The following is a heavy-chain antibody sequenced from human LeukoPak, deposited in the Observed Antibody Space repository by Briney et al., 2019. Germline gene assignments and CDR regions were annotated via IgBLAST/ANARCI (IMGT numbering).Heavy chain of an antibody. CDR1: GGTFISYA. J-gene: IGHJ5*02. CDR3: AANPATP. CDR2: INPSGGST. V-gene: IGHV1-46*01. Sequence: ASVKVSCKASGGTFISYAISWVRQAPGQGLEWMGIINPSGGSTSYAQKFQGRVTMTRDTSTSTVYMELSSLRSEDTAVYYCAANPATPWGQGTLVTVSS.